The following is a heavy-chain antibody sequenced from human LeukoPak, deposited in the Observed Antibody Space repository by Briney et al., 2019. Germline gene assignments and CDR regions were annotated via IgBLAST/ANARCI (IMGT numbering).Heavy chain of an antibody. CDR1: GGSISSYY. J-gene: IGHJ3*02. D-gene: IGHD3-22*01. V-gene: IGHV4-4*07. Sequence: SETLSLTCTVSGGSISSYYWSWIRQPAGKGLEWIGRIYTSGSTNYNPSLKSRVTISVDKSKNQFSLKLSSVTAADTAVYYCAGWYYYDSSGYHRGAFDIWGQGTMVTVSS. CDR3: AGWYYYDSSGYHRGAFDI. CDR2: IYTSGST.